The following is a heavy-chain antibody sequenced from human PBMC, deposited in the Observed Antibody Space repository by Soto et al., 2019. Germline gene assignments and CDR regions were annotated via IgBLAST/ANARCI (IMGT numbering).Heavy chain of an antibody. CDR3: AKDTVVYNGEWDWFDS. V-gene: IGHV3-23*01. J-gene: IGHJ5*01. CDR1: GFIFSNYG. D-gene: IGHD2-8*02. Sequence: DVQLLESGGGLVQPGGSLRLSCAASGFIFSNYGMTWVRQAPGKGLESVSAIGGTGGDTYYSNSVKGRFTITRDNSKNTHYMQMNRLSANDTDVHYCAKDTVVYNGEWDWFDSWGQGTLVTVST. CDR2: IGGTGGDT.